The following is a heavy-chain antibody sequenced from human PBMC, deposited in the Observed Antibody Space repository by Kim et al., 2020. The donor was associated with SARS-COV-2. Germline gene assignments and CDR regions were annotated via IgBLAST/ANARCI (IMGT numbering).Heavy chain of an antibody. CDR2: IDHSGST. CDR3: ARGVSSAWTLRAWFDP. Sequence: SETLSLTCAVSGGSISSSSWWSWVRQPPGKGLEWIGEIDHSGSTNYNASLKSRVTISVDKSKNQFSLKLRSVTAADTAVYYCARGVSSAWTLRAWFDPWGQGTLVTVSS. CDR1: GGSISSSSW. V-gene: IGHV4-4*02. D-gene: IGHD6-19*01. J-gene: IGHJ5*02.